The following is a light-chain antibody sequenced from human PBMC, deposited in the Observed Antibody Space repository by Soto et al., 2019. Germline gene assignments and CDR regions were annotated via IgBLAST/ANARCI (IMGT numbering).Light chain of an antibody. V-gene: IGKV1-5*03. CDR1: QSIDSW. CDR3: QQYSVYLWT. Sequence: DIQMTQSPASLSASVGDRVTITCRASQSIDSWLAWLQQRPGKAPKLLIYMASNLESGVPSRFSGSRSGTEFTLPISSLQPDDFATYYCQQYSVYLWTFGQGTKVEIK. CDR2: MAS. J-gene: IGKJ1*01.